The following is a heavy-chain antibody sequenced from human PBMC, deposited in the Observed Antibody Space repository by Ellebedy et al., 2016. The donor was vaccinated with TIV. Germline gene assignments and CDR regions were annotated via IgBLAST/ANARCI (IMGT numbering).Heavy chain of an antibody. CDR1: GDSASGTSAT. CDR2: TYYRSKWHN. V-gene: IGHV6-1*01. J-gene: IGHJ3*02. Sequence: SQTLSLTCAISGDSASGTSATWNWIRQSPSRGIEWLRRTYYRSKWHNEYAISVRSRITINPDTSKNQLSLQLNSVTPEDTAVYYCARALPHFDIWGQGTMVTVSS. CDR3: ARALPHFDI.